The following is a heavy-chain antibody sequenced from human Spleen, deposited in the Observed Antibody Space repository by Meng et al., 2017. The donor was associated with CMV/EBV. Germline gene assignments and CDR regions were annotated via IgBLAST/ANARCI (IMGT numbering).Heavy chain of an antibody. CDR2: IYYTGST. CDR1: SISSSAYY. J-gene: IGHJ4*02. CDR3: ARPSHYYNSGTSNSEF. D-gene: IGHD3-10*01. Sequence: SISSSAYYWGWISQPPGKGLEWIGSIYYTGSTYYNPSLKSRVTISVDTSKNQFSLKLSSVTAADTAVYYCARPSHYYNSGTSNSEFWGQGILVTVSS. V-gene: IGHV4-39*01.